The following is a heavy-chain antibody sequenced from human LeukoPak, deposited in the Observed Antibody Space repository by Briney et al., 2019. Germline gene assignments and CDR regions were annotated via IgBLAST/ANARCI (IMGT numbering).Heavy chain of an antibody. Sequence: PGGSLRLSCAASGFTFSSYAMSWVRQAPGKGLEWVSVISGTGGRTCYADSVKGRFTISRDNSKNTLYLQMNSLRAEDTAVYYCAKSGVLAAIGEYFDYWGQGTLVTASS. J-gene: IGHJ4*02. D-gene: IGHD2-15*01. CDR3: AKSGVLAAIGEYFDY. CDR2: ISGTGGRT. CDR1: GFTFSSYA. V-gene: IGHV3-23*01.